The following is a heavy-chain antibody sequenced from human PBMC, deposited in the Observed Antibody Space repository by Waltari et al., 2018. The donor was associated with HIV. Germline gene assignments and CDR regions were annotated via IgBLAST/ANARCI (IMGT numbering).Heavy chain of an antibody. CDR3: ARVGCSSASCYFGWFDP. CDR1: GYTFTSYG. Sequence: QAQLAQSGAEVTKPGAPVKVSCKASGYTFTSYGISWVRQAPGQGLEWLEWISAYNGNTNYAQKLQGRVTMTTDTSTSTAYMELRSLRSDDTAVYYCARVGCSSASCYFGWFDPWGQGTLVTVSS. D-gene: IGHD2-2*01. V-gene: IGHV1-18*01. CDR2: ISAYNGNT. J-gene: IGHJ5*02.